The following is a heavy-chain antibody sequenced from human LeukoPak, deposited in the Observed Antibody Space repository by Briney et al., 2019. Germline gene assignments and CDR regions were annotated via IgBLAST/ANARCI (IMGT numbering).Heavy chain of an antibody. Sequence: EGSLRLSCAASGFTFSDYYMSWIRQAPGKGLEWVSYISSSGSTIYYADSVKGRFTISRDNAKNSLYLQMNSLRAEDTAVYYCARQGFILTGYSRGYYFDYWGQGTLVTVSS. D-gene: IGHD3-9*01. CDR3: ARQGFILTGYSRGYYFDY. CDR1: GFTFSDYY. J-gene: IGHJ4*02. CDR2: ISSSGSTI. V-gene: IGHV3-11*01.